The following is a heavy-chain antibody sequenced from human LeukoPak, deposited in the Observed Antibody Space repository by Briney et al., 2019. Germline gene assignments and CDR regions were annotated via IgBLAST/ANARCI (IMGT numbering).Heavy chain of an antibody. CDR1: GFTFSSYS. V-gene: IGHV3-21*01. J-gene: IGHJ6*03. Sequence: GGSLRLSCAASGFTFSSYSMNWVRQAPGKGLEWVSSISSSSSYIYYADSVKGRFTISRDNAKNSLYLQMNSLRAEDTAVYYCAKEYRGVTMVRGVINRYYYYMDVWGKGTTVTISS. CDR3: AKEYRGVTMVRGVINRYYYYMDV. CDR2: ISSSSSYI. D-gene: IGHD3-10*01.